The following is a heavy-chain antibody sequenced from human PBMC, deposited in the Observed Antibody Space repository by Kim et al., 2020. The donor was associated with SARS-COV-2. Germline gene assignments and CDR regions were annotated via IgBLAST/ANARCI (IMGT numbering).Heavy chain of an antibody. V-gene: IGHV3-48*03. J-gene: IGHJ6*02. CDR3: ARGLVGTDV. D-gene: IGHD1-26*01. CDR2: IRSSGSTI. Sequence: GGSLRLSCAASGFTFSSYEMNWVRQAPGKGLEWVSYIRSSGSTIYYADSVKGRFTISRDNAKNTLYLQMNSLRAEDTAVYYCARGLVGTDVWGQGTTVTVSS. CDR1: GFTFSSYE.